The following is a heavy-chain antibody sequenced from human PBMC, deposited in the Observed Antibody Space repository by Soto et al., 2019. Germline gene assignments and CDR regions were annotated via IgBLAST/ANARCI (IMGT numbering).Heavy chain of an antibody. Sequence: ASVKVSCKASGYTFTSYYMHWVRQAPGQGLEWMGIINPSGGSTSYAQKFQGRVTMTRDTSTSTVYMELSSLRSEDTAVYYCARDIVVVPAAIAGIFXPWGQGTLVTVSS. CDR3: ARDIVVVPAAIAGIFXP. CDR1: GYTFTSYY. D-gene: IGHD2-2*02. CDR2: INPSGGST. J-gene: IGHJ5*02. V-gene: IGHV1-46*03.